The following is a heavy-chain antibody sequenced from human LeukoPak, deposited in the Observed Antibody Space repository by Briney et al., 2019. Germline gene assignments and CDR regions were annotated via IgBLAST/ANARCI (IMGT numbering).Heavy chain of an antibody. CDR3: ARGASTTVTIFDY. CDR1: GFTFSNYP. Sequence: GGSLRLSCAASGFTFSNYPIHWVRQAPGKGPEYVSAISIDGGSTYYANSVKGRFTISRDSSKSTLYLQMGSLRAEDTAVYYCARGASTTVTIFDYWGQGSLVTVSS. V-gene: IGHV3-64*01. D-gene: IGHD4-17*01. J-gene: IGHJ4*02. CDR2: ISIDGGST.